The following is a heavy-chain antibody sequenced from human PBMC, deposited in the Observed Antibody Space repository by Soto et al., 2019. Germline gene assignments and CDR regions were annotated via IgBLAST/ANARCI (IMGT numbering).Heavy chain of an antibody. J-gene: IGHJ4*02. Sequence: SETLSLTCTVSSHSISSYYWSWIRQPPGKRLEWIGYISYSGSTDYNPSLKSRVTISGDTSKNQFSLKVSSVTAADTAVYYCARGTSWQLPFDYWGQGTLVTVSS. CDR2: ISYSGST. CDR3: ARGTSWQLPFDY. D-gene: IGHD6-13*01. V-gene: IGHV4-59*01. CDR1: SHSISSYY.